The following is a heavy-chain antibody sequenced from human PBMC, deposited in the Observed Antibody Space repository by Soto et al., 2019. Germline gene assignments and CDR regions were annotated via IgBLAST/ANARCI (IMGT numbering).Heavy chain of an antibody. CDR2: IIPIFGTA. V-gene: IGHV1-69*13. J-gene: IGHJ6*02. CDR1: GGTFSSYA. CDR3: AGKYQLNYYYGMDV. D-gene: IGHD2-2*01. Sequence: GASVKVSCKASGGTFSSYAISWARQAPGQGLEWMGGIIPIFGTADYAQKFQGRVTITADESTSTTYMELSSLRSEDTAVYYCAGKYQLNYYYGMDVWGQGTTVTVSS.